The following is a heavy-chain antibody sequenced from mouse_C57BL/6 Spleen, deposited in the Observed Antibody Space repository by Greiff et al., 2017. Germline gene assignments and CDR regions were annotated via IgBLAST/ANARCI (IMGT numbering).Heavy chain of an antibody. CDR3: TTRDYGSAMDY. D-gene: IGHD1-1*01. CDR2: IDPENGDT. Sequence: EVQLQQSGAELVRPGASVKLSCTASGFNIKDDYMHWVKQRPEQGLEWIGWIDPENGDTEYASKFQGKATITADTSSNTAYLQLRSLTSEDTAVYYCTTRDYGSAMDYWGQGTSVTVSS. J-gene: IGHJ4*01. V-gene: IGHV14-4*01. CDR1: GFNIKDDY.